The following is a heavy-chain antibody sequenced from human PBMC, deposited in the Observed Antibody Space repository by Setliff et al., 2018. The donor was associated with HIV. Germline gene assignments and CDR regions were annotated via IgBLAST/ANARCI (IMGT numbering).Heavy chain of an antibody. CDR1: GFTFSYFA. Sequence: PGGSLRLSCAASGFTFSYFAMHWVRQAPGKGLEWVSATTSNGRTTDYAESVRGRFILSRDNSGNTLYLQMTSLRAEDTATYYCAKAWGSGYPSFESALMLDVWGQGTLVTVSS. D-gene: IGHD3-16*01. J-gene: IGHJ4*02. CDR2: TTSNGRTT. V-gene: IGHV3-23*01. CDR3: AKAWGSGYPSFESALMLDV.